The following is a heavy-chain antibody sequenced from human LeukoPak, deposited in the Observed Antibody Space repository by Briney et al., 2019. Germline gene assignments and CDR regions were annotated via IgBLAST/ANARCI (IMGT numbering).Heavy chain of an antibody. CDR1: GFTFGSYS. CDR2: ISSSSSYI. CDR3: AGFGAALLFDY. Sequence: GGSLRLSCAASGFTFGSYSMNWVRQAPGKGLEWVSSISSSSSYIYYADSVKGRFTISRDNAKNSLYLQMNSLRAEDTAVYYCAGFGAALLFDYWGQGTLVTVSS. V-gene: IGHV3-21*01. D-gene: IGHD6-6*01. J-gene: IGHJ4*02.